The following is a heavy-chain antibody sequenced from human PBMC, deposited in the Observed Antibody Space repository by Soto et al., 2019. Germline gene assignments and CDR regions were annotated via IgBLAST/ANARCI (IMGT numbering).Heavy chain of an antibody. D-gene: IGHD4-17*01. CDR3: ARDADGDYGFDY. Sequence: SETLSLTCTVSGGSISSYYWSWIRQPPGKGLEWIGYIYYSGSTNYNPSLKSRVTISVDTSKNQFSLKLSSVTAADTAVYYCARDADGDYGFDYWGQGTLVTVSS. J-gene: IGHJ4*02. V-gene: IGHV4-59*01. CDR2: IYYSGST. CDR1: GGSISSYY.